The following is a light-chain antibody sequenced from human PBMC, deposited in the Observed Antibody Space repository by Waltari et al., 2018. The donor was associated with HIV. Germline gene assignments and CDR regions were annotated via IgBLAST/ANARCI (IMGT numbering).Light chain of an antibody. CDR1: SSDVGYYNY. V-gene: IGLV2-8*01. CDR2: DVN. Sequence: QSALTQPPSASGSLGQSVTISCTGSSSDVGYYNYVSWYQQHPGKAPKLIIFDVNKRPSGISDRFSGSKSGNTASLTISELQAEDGADYYCCAYVGSSSLTFGGGT. J-gene: IGLJ2*01. CDR3: CAYVGSSSLT.